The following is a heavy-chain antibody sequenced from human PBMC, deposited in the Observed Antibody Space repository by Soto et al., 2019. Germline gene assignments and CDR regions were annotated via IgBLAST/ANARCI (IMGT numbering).Heavy chain of an antibody. V-gene: IGHV3-33*01. J-gene: IGHJ5*02. CDR2: IWYDGSNK. D-gene: IGHD2-15*01. CDR1: GFTFSSYG. Sequence: GGSLRLSCAASGFTFSSYGMHWVRQAPGKGLEWVAVIWYDGSNKYYADSVKGRFTISRDNSKNTLYLQMNSLRAEDTAVYYCARDCSGGSCFWFDPWGQGTLVTVSS. CDR3: ARDCSGGSCFWFDP.